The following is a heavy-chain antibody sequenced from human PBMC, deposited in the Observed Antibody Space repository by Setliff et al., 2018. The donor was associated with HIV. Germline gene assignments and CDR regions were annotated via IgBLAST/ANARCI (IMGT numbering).Heavy chain of an antibody. J-gene: IGHJ4*02. V-gene: IGHV1-69*13. CDR3: ATPTSVGELSSPLDY. CDR1: GGTFSSHA. Sequence: SVKVSCKASGGTFSSHAISWVRQAPGQGLEWMGGIIPIFGTANYAQKFQGRVTITADESTSTAYMELSSLRSEDTAVYYCATPTSVGELSSPLDYWGQGTLVTVSS. CDR2: IIPIFGTA. D-gene: IGHD3-16*02.